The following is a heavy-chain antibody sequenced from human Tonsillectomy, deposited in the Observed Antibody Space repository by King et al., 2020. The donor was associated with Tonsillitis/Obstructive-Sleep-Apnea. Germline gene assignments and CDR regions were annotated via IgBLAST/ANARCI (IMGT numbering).Heavy chain of an antibody. D-gene: IGHD3-10*01. CDR1: GFTFSDAW. V-gene: IGHV3-15*01. Sequence: VQLVESGGGLVKPGGSLRLSCAASGFTFSDAWMSWVRQAPGKGLEWVGRIKSKTDGGTTDYAAPVKGRFTISRDDLKNTVYLQMNSLKTEDTAVYYCTTELLVRVLFDYWGQGTLVTVFS. CDR2: IKSKTDGGTT. J-gene: IGHJ4*02. CDR3: TTELLVRVLFDY.